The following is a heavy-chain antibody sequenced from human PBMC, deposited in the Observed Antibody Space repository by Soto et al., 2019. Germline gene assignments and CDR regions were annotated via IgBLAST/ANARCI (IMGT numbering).Heavy chain of an antibody. CDR2: IYHSGST. J-gene: IGHJ6*02. CDR1: GYSISSGYY. V-gene: IGHV4-38-2*02. D-gene: IGHD2-15*01. Sequence: SETLPLTCAVSGYSISSGYYWGWIRQPPGKVLEWIGTIYHSGSTYYSPSLKTRVTISVDTSKNQFSLKLSSVTAADTAVYYCAIELYCGAGSCSRLIGMDVWGQGTTVTVS. CDR3: AIELYCGAGSCSRLIGMDV.